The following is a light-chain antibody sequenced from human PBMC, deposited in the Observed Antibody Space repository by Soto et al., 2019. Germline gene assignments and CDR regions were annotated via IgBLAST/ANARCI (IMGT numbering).Light chain of an antibody. CDR1: QSVRSN. Sequence: EIVMTQSPAPLSMSPGERATLSCKASQSVRSNLAWYHQKPGQAPRLIIYGASTRATGIPARFSGSGSGTECTLTINSLQSEDVVVYYCQQYDNWPPTLGQGTRLEIK. J-gene: IGKJ5*01. V-gene: IGKV3D-15*01. CDR2: GAS. CDR3: QQYDNWPPT.